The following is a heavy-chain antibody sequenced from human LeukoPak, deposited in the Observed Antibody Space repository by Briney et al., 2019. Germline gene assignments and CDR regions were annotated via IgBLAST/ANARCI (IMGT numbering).Heavy chain of an antibody. CDR1: GFTFSDYY. CDR2: ISSSGSTI. D-gene: IGHD6-13*01. V-gene: IGHV3-11*01. CDR3: ATHLIVPGYSSSWYLGAFDI. Sequence: GGPLRLSCAASGFTFSDYYMSWIRQAPGKGLEWVSYISSSGSTIYYADSVKGRFTISRDNAKNSLYLQMNSLRAEDTAVYYCATHLIVPGYSSSWYLGAFDIWGQGTMVTVSS. J-gene: IGHJ3*02.